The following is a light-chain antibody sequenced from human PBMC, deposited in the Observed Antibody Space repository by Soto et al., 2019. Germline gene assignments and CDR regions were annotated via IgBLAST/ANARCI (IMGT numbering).Light chain of an antibody. CDR2: AAS. V-gene: IGKV1-39*01. J-gene: IGKJ5*01. CDR3: PQSYSPPCT. Sequence: ILMTQSPATLSSSIGDRVTITCRASQSISSFLTWYQQRPGKAPKLLIYAASSLQSGVPSRFSGSGSGTDFTLTISSLQPEDYATYYCPQSYSPPCTFAQGT. CDR1: QSISSF.